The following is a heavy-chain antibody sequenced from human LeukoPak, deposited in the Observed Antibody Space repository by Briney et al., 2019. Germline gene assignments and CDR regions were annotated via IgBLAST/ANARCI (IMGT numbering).Heavy chain of an antibody. J-gene: IGHJ5*02. CDR2: ISSSGSTI. CDR1: GFTFSSYE. D-gene: IGHD6-19*01. CDR3: ASPKPYSSGWS. Sequence: GGSLRLSCAASGFTFSSYEMNWVRQAPGKGLEWVSYISSSGSTIYYADSVKGRFTISRDNAKNSLYLQMNSLRAEDTAVYYCASPKPYSSGWSWGQGTLVTVSS. V-gene: IGHV3-48*03.